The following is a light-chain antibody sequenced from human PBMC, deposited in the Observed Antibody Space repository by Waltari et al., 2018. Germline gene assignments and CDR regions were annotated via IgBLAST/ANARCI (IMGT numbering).Light chain of an antibody. CDR3: CSYAGSSRV. CDR1: RRHVGSYNP. Sequence: QSALTQPASVSGAPGQSITNTCTGTRRHVGSYNPFSWYQPLPGKAPKLLIYEGSKRPSGVSNRFSGSKSGNTASLTISGLQAEDEADYYCCSYAGSSRVFGGGTKLTVL. J-gene: IGLJ2*01. V-gene: IGLV2-23*01. CDR2: EGS.